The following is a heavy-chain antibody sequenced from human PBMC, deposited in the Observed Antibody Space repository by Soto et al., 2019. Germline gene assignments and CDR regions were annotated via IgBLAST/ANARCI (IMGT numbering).Heavy chain of an antibody. CDR2: ISGSGGSR. CDR3: AKAAALWFGERGFDY. J-gene: IGHJ4*02. D-gene: IGHD3-10*01. Sequence: EVQLLESGGALVQPGESLRLSCAASGFTFSSHAMSWVRQAPGKGLEWVSSISGSGGSRYYADSVKGRFTISRDTSKNTLYLQMNSLRGEDTAIYCCAKAAALWFGERGFDYWGQGTLVTVSS. V-gene: IGHV3-23*01. CDR1: GFTFSSHA.